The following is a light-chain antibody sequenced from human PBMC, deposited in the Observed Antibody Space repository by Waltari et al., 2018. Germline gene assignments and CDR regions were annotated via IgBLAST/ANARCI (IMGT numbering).Light chain of an antibody. J-gene: IGKJ2*03. Sequence: EIVMTQTPLSLPVTPGEPASISCRSSQSLLHSNGNTYLHWYLQKSGQSPRLLIYKVTSRESGVPDRFSGSRSGTDFTLKISRVEPEDVGVYYCMQSTTDPYSFGQGTKVEIK. CDR2: KVT. CDR3: MQSTTDPYS. V-gene: IGKV2-29*03. CDR1: QSLLHSNGNTY.